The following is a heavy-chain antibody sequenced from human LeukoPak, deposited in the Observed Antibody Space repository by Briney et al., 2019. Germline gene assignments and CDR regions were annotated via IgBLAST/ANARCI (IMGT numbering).Heavy chain of an antibody. CDR1: GGSFSGYY. CDR3: AIPYYDFWSGYYPTSRSFDY. CDR2: INHSGST. J-gene: IGHJ4*02. D-gene: IGHD3-3*01. Sequence: SGTLSLTCAVYGGSFSGYYWSWIRQPPGKGLEWIGEINHSGSTNYNPSLKSRVTISVDTSKNQFSLKLSSVTAADTAVYYCAIPYYDFWSGYYPTSRSFDYWGQGTLVTVSS. V-gene: IGHV4-34*01.